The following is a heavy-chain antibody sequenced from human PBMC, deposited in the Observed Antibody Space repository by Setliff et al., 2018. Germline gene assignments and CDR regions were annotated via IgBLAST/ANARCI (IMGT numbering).Heavy chain of an antibody. V-gene: IGHV3-74*01. Sequence: QPGGSLRLSCAGSGFNFNSYWMNWVRQVPGKGLVWVSRISIDGSSTEYAGSVKGRFTISRDNTKNTVYLQMNSLRAEDTAVYFCGTRDCRTTGCYNGYIESWGQGTLVTVSS. J-gene: IGHJ4*02. D-gene: IGHD2-2*02. CDR2: ISIDGSST. CDR3: GTRDCRTTGCYNGYIES. CDR1: GFNFNSYW.